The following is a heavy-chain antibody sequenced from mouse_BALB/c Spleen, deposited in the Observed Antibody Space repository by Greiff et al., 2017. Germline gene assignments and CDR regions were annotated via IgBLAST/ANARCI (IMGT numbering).Heavy chain of an antibody. CDR2: INPGSGGT. V-gene: IGHV1-54*01. D-gene: IGHD2-14*01. CDR1: GYAFTNYL. CDR3: ARRGYEGYAMDY. J-gene: IGHJ4*01. Sequence: QVQLQQSGAELVRPGTSVKVSCKASGYAFTNYLIEWVKQRPGQGLEWIGVINPGSGGTNYNEKFKGKATLTADKSSSTAYMQLSSLTSDDSAVYFCARRGYEGYAMDYWGQGTSVTVSS.